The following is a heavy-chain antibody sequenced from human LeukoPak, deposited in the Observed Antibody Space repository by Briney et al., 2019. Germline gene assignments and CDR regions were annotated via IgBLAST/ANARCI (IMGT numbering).Heavy chain of an antibody. J-gene: IGHJ4*02. D-gene: IGHD5-18*01. CDR2: IKSKTDGGTT. CDR3: ARDSDSGPWIQLWC. V-gene: IGHV3-15*01. Sequence: GGSLRLSCAASGFTFSNAWMSWVRQAPGKGLEWVGRIKSKTDGGTTDYAAPVKGRFTVSRDNSKNTLYLQMNSLRAEDTAVYYCARDSDSGPWIQLWCWGQGTLVTVSS. CDR1: GFTFSNAW.